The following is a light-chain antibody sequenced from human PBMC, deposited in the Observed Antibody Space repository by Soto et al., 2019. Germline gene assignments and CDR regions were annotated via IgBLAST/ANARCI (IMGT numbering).Light chain of an antibody. Sequence: QAVVTQPPSASGTPGQRVTISCSGSSSNIGGNTVSWYHQVPGTAPKLLIYNNNQRPSGVPDRFSGSKSGTSASLAIRGLQSEDEADYYCATWDDSLHGHVFGTGTKLTVL. CDR2: NNN. CDR3: ATWDDSLHGHV. CDR1: SSNIGGNT. V-gene: IGLV1-44*01. J-gene: IGLJ1*01.